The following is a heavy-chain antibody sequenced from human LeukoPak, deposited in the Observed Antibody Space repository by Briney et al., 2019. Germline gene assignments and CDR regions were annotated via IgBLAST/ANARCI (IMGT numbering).Heavy chain of an antibody. CDR1: GFTFSSYE. CDR3: ASVVVPAASYYYYYMDV. V-gene: IGHV3-48*03. D-gene: IGHD2-2*01. CDR2: ISSSGSTI. Sequence: TGGSLRLSCAASGFTFSSYEMNWVRQAPGKGLEWVSYISSSGSTIYYADSVKGRFTISRDNAKNSLYLQMNSLRAEDTAVYYCASVVVPAASYYYYYMDVWGKGTTVTISS. J-gene: IGHJ6*03.